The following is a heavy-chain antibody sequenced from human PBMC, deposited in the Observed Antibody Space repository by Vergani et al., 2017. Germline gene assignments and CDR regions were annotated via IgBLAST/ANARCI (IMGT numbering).Heavy chain of an antibody. Sequence: QVQLVESGGGVVQPGGSLRLSCAASGFSFSTYGMHWVRQAPGRGLEWVAFLRYDGSNEYYGDAVKGRFIISRDNSKNTLYLQMNSLRVEDTAVYYCGRGSDNYNWGQGTLVTVSS. D-gene: IGHD5-24*01. CDR1: GFSFSTYG. J-gene: IGHJ4*02. CDR2: LRYDGSNE. V-gene: IGHV3-30*02. CDR3: GRGSDNYN.